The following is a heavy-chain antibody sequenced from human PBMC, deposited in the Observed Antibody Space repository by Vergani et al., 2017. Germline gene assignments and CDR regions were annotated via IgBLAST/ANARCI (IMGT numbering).Heavy chain of an antibody. Sequence: EVQLVESGGGLVQPGGSLRLSCAASGFTFSRHWMHWVRQAPGKGLVWVSRVNPEGTNTPYADSVKGRFTISRDNAKNMMYLQLNSLRDEDTAVYYCAKDMDDILTGYYFYYYYGMDVWGQGTTVTVSS. CDR2: VNPEGTNT. CDR1: GFTFSRHW. V-gene: IGHV3-74*01. J-gene: IGHJ6*02. D-gene: IGHD3-9*01. CDR3: AKDMDDILTGYYFYYYYGMDV.